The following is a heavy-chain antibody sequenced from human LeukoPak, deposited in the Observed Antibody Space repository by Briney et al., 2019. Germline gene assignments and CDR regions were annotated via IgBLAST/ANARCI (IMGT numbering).Heavy chain of an antibody. V-gene: IGHV3-48*02. CDR2: ISSTSSAI. CDR3: AKEDLITMIVVVITSFDY. D-gene: IGHD3-22*01. CDR1: GFTFSSYS. Sequence: SGGSLRLSCAASGFTFSSYSINWVRQAPGKGLEWVSYISSTSSAIYYADSVKGRFTISRDNSKNTLYLQMNSLRDEDTAVYYCAKEDLITMIVVVITSFDYWGQGTLVTVSS. J-gene: IGHJ4*02.